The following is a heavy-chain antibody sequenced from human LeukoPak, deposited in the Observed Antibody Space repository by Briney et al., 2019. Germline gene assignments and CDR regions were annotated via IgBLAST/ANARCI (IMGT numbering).Heavy chain of an antibody. CDR2: INHSGST. V-gene: IGHV4-34*01. CDR1: GGSFSGYY. J-gene: IGHJ4*02. Sequence: SETLSLTCAVYGGSFSGYYWSWIRQPPGKGLEWIGEINHSGSTNYNPSLKSRVTISVDTSKNQFSLKLSSVTAADTAVYYCASVTSNYYFDYWGQGTLVTVSS. D-gene: IGHD1-1*01. CDR3: ASVTSNYYFDY.